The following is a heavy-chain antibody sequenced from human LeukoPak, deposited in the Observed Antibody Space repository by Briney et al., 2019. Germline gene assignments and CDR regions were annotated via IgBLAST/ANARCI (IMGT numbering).Heavy chain of an antibody. CDR3: ARRYSSSWPFDY. J-gene: IGHJ4*02. D-gene: IGHD6-13*01. Sequence: PSETLSLTCTVSGGSISGYYWSWIRQPPGKGLEWIGEINHSGSTNYNPSLKSRVTISVDTSKNQFSLKLSSVTAADTAVYYCARRYSSSWPFDYWGQGTLVTVSS. CDR1: GGSISGYY. V-gene: IGHV4-34*01. CDR2: INHSGST.